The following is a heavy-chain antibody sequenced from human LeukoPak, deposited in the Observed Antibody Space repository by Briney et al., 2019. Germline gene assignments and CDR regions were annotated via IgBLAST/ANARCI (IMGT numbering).Heavy chain of an antibody. CDR2: IDPNSGDT. Sequence: ASVKVSCKASGYTFNDYYLHWVRQAPGQGLEWMGWIDPNSGDTNYAQKFQGRVTMTRDTSVSTAYMELTRLRSDDTAVYYCARSARYWGQGPLVTVSS. V-gene: IGHV1-2*02. J-gene: IGHJ4*02. CDR3: ARSARY. CDR1: GYTFNDYY. D-gene: IGHD3-16*02.